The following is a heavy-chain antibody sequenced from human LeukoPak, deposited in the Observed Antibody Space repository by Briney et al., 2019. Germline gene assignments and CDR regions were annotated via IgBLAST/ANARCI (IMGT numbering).Heavy chain of an antibody. CDR1: GYTFTTYD. CDR3: ARSGPIVGISPVDY. D-gene: IGHD1-26*01. Sequence: ASVKVSCKASGYTFTTYDINWVRQATGQGLEGMGWMNPNSGNTGYAQKFQGRVTMTRNTSISTAYMELSSLRSGDTAVYYCARSGPIVGISPVDYWGQGTLVPVSS. V-gene: IGHV1-8*01. CDR2: MNPNSGNT. J-gene: IGHJ4*02.